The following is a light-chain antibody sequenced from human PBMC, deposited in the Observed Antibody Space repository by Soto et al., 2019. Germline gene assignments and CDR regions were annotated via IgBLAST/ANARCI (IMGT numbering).Light chain of an antibody. Sequence: QSVLTRPPSASGTPGQTIAISCSGGSSNIGSHTVNWYQQLPGTAPRLLIYSNTQRPSGVPDRFSGSKSGTSASLAITGLQSDSEGDYYCATWDDSLDGVVFGGGTKVTVL. J-gene: IGLJ2*01. CDR1: SSNIGSHT. CDR2: SNT. V-gene: IGLV1-44*01. CDR3: ATWDDSLDGVV.